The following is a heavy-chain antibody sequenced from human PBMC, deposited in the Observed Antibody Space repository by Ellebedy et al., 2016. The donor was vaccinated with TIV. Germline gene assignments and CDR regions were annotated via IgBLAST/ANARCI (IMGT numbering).Heavy chain of an antibody. Sequence: GESLKISCKGSGYSFTSYWISWVRQMPGKGLEWMGRIDPSDSYTNYSPSFQGHFTISADKSISTAYLQWSSLKASDTAMYYCASAKYYGSGTYAHYLDYWGQGTLVTVSS. CDR2: IDPSDSYT. CDR3: ASAKYYGSGTYAHYLDY. D-gene: IGHD3-10*01. V-gene: IGHV5-10-1*01. CDR1: GYSFTSYW. J-gene: IGHJ4*02.